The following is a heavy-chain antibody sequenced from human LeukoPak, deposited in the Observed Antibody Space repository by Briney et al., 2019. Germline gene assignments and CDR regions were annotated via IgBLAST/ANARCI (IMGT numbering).Heavy chain of an antibody. CDR2: IIPIFGTA. J-gene: IGHJ6*02. CDR3: ASALGYCSGGSCYSDYYCGMDV. V-gene: IGHV1-69*05. Sequence: GASVKVSCKASGGTFSSYAISWVRQAPGQGLEWMGGIIPIFGTANYAQKFQGRVTITTDESTSTAYMELSSLRSEDTAVYYCASALGYCSGGSCYSDYYCGMDVWGQGTTVTVSS. CDR1: GGTFSSYA. D-gene: IGHD2-15*01.